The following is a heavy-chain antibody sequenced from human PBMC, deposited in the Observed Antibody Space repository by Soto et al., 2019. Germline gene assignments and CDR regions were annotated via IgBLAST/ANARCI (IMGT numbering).Heavy chain of an antibody. CDR2: INHSGST. D-gene: IGHD3-10*01. Sequence: PSETLSLTCAVYGGSFSGYYWSWIRQPPGKGLEWIGEINHSGSTNYNPSLKSRVTISVDTSKNQFSLKLSSVTAADTAVYYCARWFLLWFGEGDAFDIWGQGTMVTVS. CDR1: GGSFSGYY. V-gene: IGHV4-34*01. J-gene: IGHJ3*02. CDR3: ARWFLLWFGEGDAFDI.